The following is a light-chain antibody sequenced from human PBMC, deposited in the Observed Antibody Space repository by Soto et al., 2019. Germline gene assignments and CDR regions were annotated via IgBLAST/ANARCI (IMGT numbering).Light chain of an antibody. CDR2: GAS. J-gene: IGKJ1*01. CDR1: QSVSSNY. Sequence: IVLTQSPGTLSLSPGERATLSCRASQSVSSNYLAWYQLKPGQAPRLLIYGASSRATGIPDTFSGSGSGTDVTLTISRLEPEDSAVYYCQQYSSSVKTFGQGTKVEIK. CDR3: QQYSSSVKT. V-gene: IGKV3-20*01.